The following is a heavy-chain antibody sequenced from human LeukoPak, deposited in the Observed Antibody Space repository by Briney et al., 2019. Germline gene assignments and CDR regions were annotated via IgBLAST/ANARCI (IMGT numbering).Heavy chain of an antibody. J-gene: IGHJ4*02. V-gene: IGHV4-61*02. CDR2: IYASGST. D-gene: IGHD4-23*01. CDR3: ARDVDYGGKFDY. Sequence: SETLSLTCTVSGGSISSGSYYWSWIRQPAGKGLEWIGRIYASGSTNYNPSLKSRVTISVDTSKNQFSLKLSAVTAADTAVYYCARDVDYGGKFDYWGQGTLVTVSS. CDR1: GGSISSGSYY.